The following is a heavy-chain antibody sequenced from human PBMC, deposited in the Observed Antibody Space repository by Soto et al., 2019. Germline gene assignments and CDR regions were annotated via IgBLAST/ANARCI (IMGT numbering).Heavy chain of an antibody. CDR2: IYWADDQ. D-gene: IGHD6-19*01. CDR1: GFSLSTSGLG. V-gene: IGHV2-5*02. CDR3: AHRLVGGWWRS. J-gene: IGHJ4*02. Sequence: QITLKESGPTLVKPTQTLTLTCTFSGFSLSTSGLGVASIRQPPGKALEWLALIYWADDQRYTPSLKSRLTIPQDASKNQVVLTMTNIEPVDTATYYCAHRLVGGWWRSWGQGTLVTVSS.